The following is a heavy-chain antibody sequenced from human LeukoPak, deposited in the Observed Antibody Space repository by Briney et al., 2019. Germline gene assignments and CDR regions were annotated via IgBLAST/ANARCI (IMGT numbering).Heavy chain of an antibody. V-gene: IGHV3-23*01. CDR3: AKGRYFDWYDAFDI. CDR2: ISGSGGST. CDR1: GFNVSNNY. Sequence: GGSVRLSCAASGFNVSNNYMNWVRQAPGKGLEWVSAISGSGGSTYYADSVKGRFTISRDNSKNTLYLQMNSLRAEDTAVYYCAKGRYFDWYDAFDIWGQGTMVTVSS. J-gene: IGHJ3*02. D-gene: IGHD3-9*01.